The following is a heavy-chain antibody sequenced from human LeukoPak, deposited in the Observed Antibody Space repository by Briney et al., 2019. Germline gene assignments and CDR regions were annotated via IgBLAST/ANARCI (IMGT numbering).Heavy chain of an antibody. V-gene: IGHV3-33*01. CDR1: GFTFSSYG. J-gene: IGHJ4*02. CDR2: IWYDGSNK. CDR3: ARGAYCSSTSCYSQYYFDY. Sequence: QPGGYLRLSCAASGFTFSSYGMHWVRQAPGKGLEWVSVIWYDGSNKYYADSVKGRFTISRDNSKNTLYLQMNSLRAEDTAVYYCARGAYCSSTSCYSQYYFDYWGQGTLVTVSS. D-gene: IGHD2-2*01.